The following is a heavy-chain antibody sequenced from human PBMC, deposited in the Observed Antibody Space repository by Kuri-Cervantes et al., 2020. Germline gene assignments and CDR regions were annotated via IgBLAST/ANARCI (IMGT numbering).Heavy chain of an antibody. J-gene: IGHJ4*02. D-gene: IGHD4-17*01. CDR3: ARRYHDYGDAFDY. V-gene: IGHV4-30-4*01. CDR1: GGSISSGDYY. CDR2: IYYSGST. Sequence: SETLSLTCTVSGGSISSGDYYWSWIRQPPGKGLEWIGYIYYSGSTYYNPSLKSRVTISVDTSKNQFSLKLSSVTAADTAVYYCARRYHDYGDAFDYWGQGTLVTVSS.